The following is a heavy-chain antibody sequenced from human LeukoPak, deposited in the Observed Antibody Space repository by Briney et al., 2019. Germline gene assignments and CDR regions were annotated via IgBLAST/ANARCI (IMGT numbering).Heavy chain of an antibody. J-gene: IGHJ6*02. D-gene: IGHD6-6*01. CDR3: ARSSSYYGMDV. V-gene: IGHV3-53*01. Sequence: GGSLRLSCAASGFTVSSNYMGWVRQAPGKGLEWVSVIYSGGSTYYADSVKGRFTISRDNSKNTLYLQMNSLRAEDTAVYYCARSSSYYGMDVWGQGTTVTVSS. CDR1: GFTVSSNY. CDR2: IYSGGST.